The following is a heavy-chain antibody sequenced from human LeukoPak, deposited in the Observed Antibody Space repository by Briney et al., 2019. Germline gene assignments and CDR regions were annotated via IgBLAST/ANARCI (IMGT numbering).Heavy chain of an antibody. J-gene: IGHJ3*02. Sequence: ASVKVSCKASGYTFTSYGISWVRQAPGQGLEWMGWISAYNGNTNYAQKLQGRVTMTTDTSTSTAYMELRSLRSDDTAVYYCARRADDYWTGYGAFDIWGQGTMVTVSS. CDR2: ISAYNGNT. CDR1: GYTFTSYG. D-gene: IGHD5-24*01. CDR3: ARRADDYWTGYGAFDI. V-gene: IGHV1-18*01.